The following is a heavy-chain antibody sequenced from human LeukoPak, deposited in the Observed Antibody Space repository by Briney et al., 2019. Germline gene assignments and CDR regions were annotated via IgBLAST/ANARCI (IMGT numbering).Heavy chain of an antibody. CDR2: MNPNRGNT. CDR1: GYTFTSYD. CDR3: ARAPVVPAASGHYYYYMDV. J-gene: IGHJ6*03. V-gene: IGHV1-8*01. Sequence: ASVKVSCTASGYTFTSYDINWVRQATGQGLEWRGWMNPNRGNTGYAQKSQGRVTMTRNTSISTAYMELSSLRSEDTAVYYCARAPVVPAASGHYYYYMDVWGKGTTVTVSS. D-gene: IGHD2-2*01.